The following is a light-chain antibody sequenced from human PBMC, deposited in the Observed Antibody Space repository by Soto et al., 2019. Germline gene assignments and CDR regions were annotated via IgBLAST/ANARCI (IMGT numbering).Light chain of an antibody. V-gene: IGLV2-14*01. CDR1: SSDIGGHNY. CDR3: GSYTSRSTPLI. CDR2: EVS. Sequence: QSALTQPASVSGSPGQSITISCTGTSSDIGGHNYVSWYQQHPGKAPKLIIYEVSNRPSGVSNRFSGSKSGNTASLTISGLQAENEADYYYGSYTSRSTPLIFGGGTKLTVL. J-gene: IGLJ2*01.